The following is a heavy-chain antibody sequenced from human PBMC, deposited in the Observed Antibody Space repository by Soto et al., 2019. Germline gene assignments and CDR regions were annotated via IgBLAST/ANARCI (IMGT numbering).Heavy chain of an antibody. D-gene: IGHD3-22*01. CDR1: GYTFTTHY. CDR3: TRDYYDSRGPIYYFDY. J-gene: IGHJ4*02. V-gene: IGHV1-46*03. Sequence: ASVKVSCKPSGYTFTTHYIHWVRQAPGQGFEWMGIINPSGGSTNYAQKFQGRVTMIRDTSTRTVYMELRSLRSDDTAVYYCTRDYYDSRGPIYYFDYWGQGTLVTVSS. CDR2: INPSGGST.